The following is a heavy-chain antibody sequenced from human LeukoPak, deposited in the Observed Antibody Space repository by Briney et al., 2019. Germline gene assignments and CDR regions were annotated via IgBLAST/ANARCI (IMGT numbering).Heavy chain of an antibody. CDR3: AKVSGYYDSSGYYPPDWFDP. V-gene: IGHV3-23*01. J-gene: IGHJ5*02. D-gene: IGHD3-22*01. Sequence: GGSLRLSCAASGFTFSSYAMSWVRQAPGKGLEWVSAISGSGGSTYYADSVKGRFTISRDNSKNTLYLQMNSLRAEDTAVYYCAKVSGYYDSSGYYPPDWFDPWGQGTLVTVSS. CDR1: GFTFSSYA. CDR2: ISGSGGST.